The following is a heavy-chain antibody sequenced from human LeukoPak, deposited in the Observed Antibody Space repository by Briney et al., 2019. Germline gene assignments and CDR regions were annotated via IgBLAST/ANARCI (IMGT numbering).Heavy chain of an antibody. CDR1: GGSFSGYY. J-gene: IGHJ4*02. Sequence: SETLSLTCAVYGGSFSGYYWSWIRQPPGKGLEWIGEINHSGSTNYNPSLKSRVTISVDTSKNQFSLKLSSVTAADTAVYYCAKELYDFWSGYSRGRLFDYWGQGTLVTVSS. CDR3: AKELYDFWSGYSRGRLFDY. V-gene: IGHV4-34*01. CDR2: INHSGST. D-gene: IGHD3-3*01.